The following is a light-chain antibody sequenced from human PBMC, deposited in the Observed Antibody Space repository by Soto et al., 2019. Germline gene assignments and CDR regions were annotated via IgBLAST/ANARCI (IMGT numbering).Light chain of an antibody. Sequence: EIVMTQSPATLSVSPGERATLSCRASQSIANRLAWYQQKPGQAPRLLIHGASTRATGVPARFSGSGSGTEFTLTISSLQSEDFAVYYCQQYNNWLALTFGGGTKVEIK. CDR3: QQYNNWLALT. CDR1: QSIANR. J-gene: IGKJ4*01. CDR2: GAS. V-gene: IGKV3-15*01.